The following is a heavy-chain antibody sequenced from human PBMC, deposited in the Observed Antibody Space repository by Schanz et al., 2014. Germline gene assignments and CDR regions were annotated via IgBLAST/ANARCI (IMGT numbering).Heavy chain of an antibody. V-gene: IGHV1-8*02. J-gene: IGHJ3*02. CDR3: VTEKRMESGTWAKAFDI. D-gene: IGHD3-3*01. CDR2: MNPNSGNT. Sequence: QVQLVQSGVEVKRPGASVRVSCKASGYSFTDYAIHWVRQAPGQGLEWMGWMNPNSGNTGYAQKFQGRVTMTRHTSISTAYMELSSLRSDDTAMYYCVTEKRMESGTWAKAFDIWGQGTWVTVSS. CDR1: GYSFTDYA.